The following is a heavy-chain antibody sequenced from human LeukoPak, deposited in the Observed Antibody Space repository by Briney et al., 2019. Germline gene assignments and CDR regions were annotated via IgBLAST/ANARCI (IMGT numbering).Heavy chain of an antibody. Sequence: SETLSLTCTVSGGSISSYYWSWIRQPPGKGLEWIGNIYDSGSTNYNPPLKSRLTISVDTSKNQCSLKLSSVTAADTAVYYCARQSISGSSLSYFDYWGQGTLVNVSS. CDR1: GGSISSYY. J-gene: IGHJ4*02. D-gene: IGHD3-22*01. CDR3: ARQSISGSSLSYFDY. CDR2: IYDSGST. V-gene: IGHV4-59*01.